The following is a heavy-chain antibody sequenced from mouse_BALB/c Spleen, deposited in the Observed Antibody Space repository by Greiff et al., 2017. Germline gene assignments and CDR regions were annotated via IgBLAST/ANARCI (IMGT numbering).Heavy chain of an antibody. CDR1: GFSLTSYD. D-gene: IGHD3-3*01. CDR2: IWTGGGT. J-gene: IGHJ4*01. V-gene: IGHV2-9-2*01. Sequence: ESGPGLVAPSQSPSITCTVSGFSLTSYDISWIRQPPGKGLEWLGVIWTGGGTNYNSAFMSRLSISKDNSKSQVFLKMNSLQTDDTAIYYCVRGGLRAMDYWGQGTSVTVSS. CDR3: VRGGLRAMDY.